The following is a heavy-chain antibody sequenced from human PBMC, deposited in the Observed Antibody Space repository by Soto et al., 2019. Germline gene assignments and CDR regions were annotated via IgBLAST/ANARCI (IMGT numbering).Heavy chain of an antibody. J-gene: IGHJ6*02. CDR2: LNYGGRT. CDR1: GDSVTSGRYY. CDR3: ARWDFYYGMDA. V-gene: IGHV4-61*01. Sequence: SETLSLTCSVSGDSVTSGRYYWNWIRQPPGKGLEWIGYLNYGGRTNYDPSLKSRVTISVDTSKNQFSLKVTSVSAADTAVYYCARWDFYYGMDAWGQGTTVTVSS.